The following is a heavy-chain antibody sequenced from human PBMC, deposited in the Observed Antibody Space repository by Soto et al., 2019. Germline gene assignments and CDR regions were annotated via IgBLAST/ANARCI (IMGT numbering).Heavy chain of an antibody. J-gene: IGHJ6*02. CDR2: LNYGGRT. CDR1: GDSVTSGRYY. CDR3: ARWDFYYGMDA. V-gene: IGHV4-61*01. Sequence: SETLSLTCSVSGDSVTSGRYYWNWIRQPPGKGLEWIGYLNYGGRTNYDPSLKSRVTISVDTSKNQFSLKVTSVSAADTAVYYCARWDFYYGMDAWGQGTTVTVSS.